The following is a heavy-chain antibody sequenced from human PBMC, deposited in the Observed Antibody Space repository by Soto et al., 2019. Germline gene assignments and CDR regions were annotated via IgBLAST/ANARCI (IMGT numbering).Heavy chain of an antibody. V-gene: IGHV3-15*01. CDR3: RWALDCRSSGCIDY. J-gene: IGHJ4*02. D-gene: IGHD2-2*01. Sequence: PGGSLRLSCAASGFTFSDHYMDWVRQAPGKGLEWVGHIKSKNVGETTDYAASVTGRFTISRDDSKDTLYLQMNTLTTEDTAMYYCRWALDCRSSGCIDYWGQGTLVTVSS. CDR1: GFTFSDHY. CDR2: IKSKNVGETT.